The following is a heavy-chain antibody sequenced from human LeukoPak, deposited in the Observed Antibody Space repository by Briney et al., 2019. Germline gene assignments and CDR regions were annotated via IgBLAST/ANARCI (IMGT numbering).Heavy chain of an antibody. D-gene: IGHD2-2*01. CDR3: ARHLGYCSSTSCPSLGFDY. J-gene: IGHJ4*02. CDR1: GGSISSGSYY. V-gene: IGHV4-39*01. Sequence: PSQTLSLTCTVSGGSISSGSYYWGWIRQPPGKGLEWIGGIYYSGSTYYNPSLKSRVTISVDTSKNQFSLKLSSVTAADTAVYYCARHLGYCSSTSCPSLGFDYWGQGTLVTVSP. CDR2: IYYSGST.